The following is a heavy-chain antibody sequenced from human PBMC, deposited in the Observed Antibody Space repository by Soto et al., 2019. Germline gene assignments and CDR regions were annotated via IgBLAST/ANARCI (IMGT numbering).Heavy chain of an antibody. Sequence: QVQLQESGPGLVKPSQTLSLTCTVSGGSISSGDYYWSWVRQPPGKGLEWIGYIYYSGSTYYNPSLKSRVTISVDTSKIQCSLKLSSVTAAATAVYYCAASSAYFWGSYRSIDYWGQGTLVTVSS. CDR2: IYYSGST. V-gene: IGHV4-30-4*01. CDR3: AASSAYFWGSYRSIDY. CDR1: GGSISSGDYY. J-gene: IGHJ4*02. D-gene: IGHD3-16*02.